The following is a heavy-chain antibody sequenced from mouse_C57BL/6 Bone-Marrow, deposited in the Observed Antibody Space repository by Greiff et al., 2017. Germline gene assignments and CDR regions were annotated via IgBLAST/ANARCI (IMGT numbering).Heavy chain of an antibody. D-gene: IGHD2-4*01. CDR1: GYTFTSYW. CDR3: TRRDDYLLFAY. V-gene: IGHV1-7*01. Sequence: QVHVKQSGAELAKPGASVKLSCKASGYTFTSYWMHWVKQRPGQGLEWIGYINPSSGYTKYNQKFKDKATLTADKSSSTAYMQLSSLTYEDSAVYYCTRRDDYLLFAYWGQGTLVTVSA. J-gene: IGHJ3*01. CDR2: INPSSGYT.